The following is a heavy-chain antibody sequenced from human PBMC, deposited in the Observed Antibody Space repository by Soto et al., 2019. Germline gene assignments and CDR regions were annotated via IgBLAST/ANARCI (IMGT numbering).Heavy chain of an antibody. V-gene: IGHV3-49*03. CDR1: GFMFGEYA. CDR2: IRSRAYGGPT. CDR3: SRDPELGVAARPFYY. Sequence: PGGSLRLSCTTSGFMFGEYAMSWFRQAPGKGLEWVGFIRSRAYGGPTEYAASVKGRFTISRDDSKSIAYLQMNSLKTEDTAVYYCSRDPELGVAARPFYYWGQGTLVTVS. J-gene: IGHJ4*02. D-gene: IGHD6-6*01.